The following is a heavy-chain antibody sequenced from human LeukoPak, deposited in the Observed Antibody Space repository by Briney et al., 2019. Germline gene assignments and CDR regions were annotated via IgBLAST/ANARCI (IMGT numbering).Heavy chain of an antibody. D-gene: IGHD1-1*01. CDR1: GFPFSSYS. J-gene: IGHJ4*02. Sequence: PGESLRLSCAVSGFPFSSYSMNWVRQAPGKGLEWVSYISASGSNIYYLDAVKGRFTVSRDNAMNSLFPQMDRPRAEDTAIYYCVRVKGTYFDFWGQGTLVTVSS. CDR3: VRVKGTYFDF. CDR2: ISASGSNI. V-gene: IGHV3-48*01.